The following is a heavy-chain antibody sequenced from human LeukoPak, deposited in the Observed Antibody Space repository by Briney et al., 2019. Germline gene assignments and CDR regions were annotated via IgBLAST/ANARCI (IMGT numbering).Heavy chain of an antibody. J-gene: IGHJ4*02. Sequence: SETLSFTCAVYGGSFSGYYWSWIRQPPGKGLEWIGEINHSGSTNYNPSLKSRVTISVDTSKNQFSLKLSSVTAADTAVYYCARTLVGANSDWGQGTLVTVSS. CDR3: ARTLVGANSD. CDR2: INHSGST. D-gene: IGHD1-26*01. V-gene: IGHV4-34*01. CDR1: GGSFSGYY.